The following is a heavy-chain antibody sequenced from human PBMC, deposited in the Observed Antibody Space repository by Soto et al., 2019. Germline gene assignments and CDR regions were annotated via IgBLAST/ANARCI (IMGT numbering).Heavy chain of an antibody. J-gene: IGHJ6*02. CDR2: IQYNGYS. CDR1: DGSITNYY. V-gene: IGHV4-59*08. Sequence: QVQLQESGPGLVKPSETLSLTCTVSDGSITNYYCSWFRQPPGKGLEWIGYIQYNGYSAYNLSLKRRVTMSMDTSKTQFSLMLESVTATDTAVYYCARHGFASLHGLVDVWGQETTVIVSS. CDR3: ARHGFASLHGLVDV. D-gene: IGHD3-10*01.